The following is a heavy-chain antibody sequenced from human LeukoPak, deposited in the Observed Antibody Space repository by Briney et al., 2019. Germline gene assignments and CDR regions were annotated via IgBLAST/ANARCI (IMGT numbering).Heavy chain of an antibody. D-gene: IGHD1-26*01. J-gene: IGHJ4*02. CDR3: ARDRVGATDYFDY. V-gene: IGHV3-30-3*01. CDR1: GFTFSSYW. CDR2: ISYDGSNK. Sequence: GGSLRLSCAASGFTFSSYWMSWVRQAPGKGLEWVAVISYDGSNKYYADSVKGRFTISRDNSKNTLYLQMNSLRAEDTAVYNCARDRVGATDYFDYWGQGTLVTVSS.